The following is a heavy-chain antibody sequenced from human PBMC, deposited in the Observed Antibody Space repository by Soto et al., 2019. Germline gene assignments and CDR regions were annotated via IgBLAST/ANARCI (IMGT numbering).Heavy chain of an antibody. D-gene: IGHD3-16*01. CDR1: GFTFSSYA. J-gene: IGHJ5*02. CDR3: AKGGLSRGWFDP. Sequence: PGVSLRLSCAASGFTFSSYAMSWVRQAPGKGLEWVSAISGSGGSTYYADSVKGRFTISRDNSKNTLYLQMNSLRAEDTAVYYCAKGGLSRGWFDPWGQGTLVTVSS. V-gene: IGHV3-23*01. CDR2: ISGSGGST.